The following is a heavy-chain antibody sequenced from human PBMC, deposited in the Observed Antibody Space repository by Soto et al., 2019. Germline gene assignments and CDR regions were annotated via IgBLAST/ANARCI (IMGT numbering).Heavy chain of an antibody. V-gene: IGHV1-69*12. CDR3: ARDSAPSTGYYPYCFDP. D-gene: IGHD3-22*01. J-gene: IGHJ5*02. Sequence: QVQLVQAGAEVKKPGSSVKVSCKASGGTFSSYAISWVRQAPGQGLEWMGEIIPIFGTANYAQKFQGRVPITADESTSTAYMELSSLRSEATAVYYCARDSAPSTGYYPYCFDPWGQGTLVTVSS. CDR1: GGTFSSYA. CDR2: IIPIFGTA.